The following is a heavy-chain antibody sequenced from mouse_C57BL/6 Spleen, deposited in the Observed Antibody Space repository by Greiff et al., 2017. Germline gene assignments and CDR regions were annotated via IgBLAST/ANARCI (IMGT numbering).Heavy chain of an antibody. V-gene: IGHV1-64*01. Sequence: VQLQQPGAELVKPGASVKLSCKASGYTFTSYWMHWVKQRPGQGLEWIGMIHPNSGSTNYNEKFKSKATLTVDRSSSTAYMQLSSLTSEGSAVYYCARRATVVATDFDYWGQGTTLTVSS. J-gene: IGHJ2*01. D-gene: IGHD1-1*01. CDR1: GYTFTSYW. CDR3: ARRATVVATDFDY. CDR2: IHPNSGST.